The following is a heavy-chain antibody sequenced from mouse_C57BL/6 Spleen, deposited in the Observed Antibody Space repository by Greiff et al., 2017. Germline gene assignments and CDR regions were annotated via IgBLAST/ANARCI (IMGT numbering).Heavy chain of an antibody. D-gene: IGHD3-1*01. V-gene: IGHV1-82*01. CDR3: ARSGGD. CDR1: GYAFSSSW. Sequence: QVQLQQSGPELVKPGASVKISCKASGYAFSSSWMNWVKQRPGKGLEWIGRIYPGDGDTNYNGKFKGKATLTADKSSSTAYMQLSRLTSEDSAVYFCARSGGDWGQGTLVTVSA. CDR2: IYPGDGDT. J-gene: IGHJ3*01.